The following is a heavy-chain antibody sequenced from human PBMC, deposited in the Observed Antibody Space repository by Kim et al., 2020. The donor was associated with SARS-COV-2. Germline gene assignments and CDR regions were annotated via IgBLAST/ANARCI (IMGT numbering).Heavy chain of an antibody. CDR3: ARVKRQQQLVGAFDI. J-gene: IGHJ3*02. V-gene: IGHV1-3*01. Sequence: QKFQGRVTITRDTSASTAYMELSSLRSEDTAVYYCARVKRQQQLVGAFDIWGQGTMVTVSS. D-gene: IGHD6-13*01.